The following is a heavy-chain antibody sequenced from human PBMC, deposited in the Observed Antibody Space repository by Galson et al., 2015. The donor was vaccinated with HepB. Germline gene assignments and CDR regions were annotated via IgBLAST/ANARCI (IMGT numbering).Heavy chain of an antibody. V-gene: IGHV1-18*01. Sequence: SVKVSCKASGGTFSSYAISWVRQAPGQGLEWMGWISAYNGNTNYAQKLQGRVTMTTDTSTSTAYMELRSLRSDDTAVYYCARDPPGGEVGRDYWGQGTLVTVSS. CDR1: GGTFSSYA. CDR3: ARDPPGGEVGRDY. CDR2: ISAYNGNT. J-gene: IGHJ4*02. D-gene: IGHD1-26*01.